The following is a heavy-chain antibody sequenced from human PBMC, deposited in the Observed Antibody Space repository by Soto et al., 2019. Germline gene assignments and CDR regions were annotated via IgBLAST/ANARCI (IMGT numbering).Heavy chain of an antibody. CDR2: IYYSGST. V-gene: IGHV4-31*03. J-gene: IGHJ4*02. CDR1: GGSISSGGYY. CDR3: ARGPRL. Sequence: QVQLQESGPGLVKPSQTLSLTCTVSGGSISSGGYYWSWIRQHPGQGLEWIGYIYYSGSTYYNPALTGRVTIAVDTTKNQLSLELSSVTAADTAVYYCARGPRLWGQRTLVTVSA. D-gene: IGHD1-1*01.